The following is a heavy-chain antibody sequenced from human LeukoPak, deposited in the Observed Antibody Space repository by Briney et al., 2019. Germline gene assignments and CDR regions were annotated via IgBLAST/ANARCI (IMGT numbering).Heavy chain of an antibody. CDR2: IIPILGIA. J-gene: IGHJ4*02. CDR1: VGTFISYA. CDR3: ARSFGSRFVY. D-gene: IGHD3-10*01. V-gene: IGHV1-69*04. Sequence: SVKVSCKASVGTFISYAISWVRQAPGQGLEWMGRIIPILGIANYAQKFQGRVTITADKSTSTAYMELRSLRSEDTAVYYCARSFGSRFVYWGQGTLVTVSS.